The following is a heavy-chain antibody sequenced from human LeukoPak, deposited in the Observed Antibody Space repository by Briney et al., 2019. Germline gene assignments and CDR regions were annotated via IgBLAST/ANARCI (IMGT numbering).Heavy chain of an antibody. CDR2: INYRGST. CDR3: ARALQPGVYAFDL. CDR1: GVSISSYY. D-gene: IGHD6-13*01. Sequence: SETLSLTCTVSGVSISSYYWTWIRQPPGEGLERIGYINYRGSTNYNPSLKSRVTISLDTSKNQFSLKLSSVTAADTAVYYCARALQPGVYAFDLWGQGTMVTVSS. V-gene: IGHV4-59*01. J-gene: IGHJ3*01.